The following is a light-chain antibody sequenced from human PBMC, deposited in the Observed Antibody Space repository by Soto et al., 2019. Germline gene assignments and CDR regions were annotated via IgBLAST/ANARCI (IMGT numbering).Light chain of an antibody. Sequence: QAVLTQPASVSGSPGQSITISCTGTSSDVGGYNYVSWYQQHPGKAPKLMIYEVSNRPSGVSNRFSGSKSGNTVSLTISGLQAEDEADYYCSSYAGSSPVFGGGTKLTV. CDR1: SSDVGGYNY. J-gene: IGLJ2*01. V-gene: IGLV2-14*01. CDR2: EVS. CDR3: SSYAGSSPV.